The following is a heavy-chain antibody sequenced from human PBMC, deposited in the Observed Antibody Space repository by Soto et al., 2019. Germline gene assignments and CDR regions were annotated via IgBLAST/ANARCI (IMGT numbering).Heavy chain of an antibody. CDR3: ARSVAANQAPHAY. V-gene: IGHV3-11*01. CDR2: ISSSGSTI. J-gene: IGHJ1*01. CDR1: GFTFSDYY. Sequence: PGGSPRLSCAASGFTFSDYYMSWIRQAPGKGLEWVSYISSSGSTIYYADSVKGRFTISRDNAKNSLYLQMNSLRAEDTAVYYCARSVAANQAPHAYRAQRTPVTGSS. D-gene: IGHD6-6*01.